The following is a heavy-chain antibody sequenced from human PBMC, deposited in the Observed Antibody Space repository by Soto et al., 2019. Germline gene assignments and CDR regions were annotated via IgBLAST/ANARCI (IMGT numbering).Heavy chain of an antibody. CDR2: FDPEDGNT. V-gene: IGHV1-24*01. CDR3: AVFDLYYYGMDV. D-gene: IGHD2-21*01. J-gene: IGHJ6*02. CDR1: GYTLTELS. Sequence: ASVKVSCKVSGYTLTELSMHWVRQAPGKGLEWMGGFDPEDGNTNYAQKLQGRVTMTTDTSTSTAYMELRSLRSDDTAVYYCAVFDLYYYGMDVWGQGTTVTVSS.